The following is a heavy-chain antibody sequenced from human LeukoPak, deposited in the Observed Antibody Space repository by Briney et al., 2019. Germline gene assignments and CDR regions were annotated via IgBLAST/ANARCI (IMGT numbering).Heavy chain of an antibody. D-gene: IGHD3-10*01. Sequence: PSETLSLTCTVSGGSISSYYWSWIRQPPGKGLEWIGYIYYSGSTNYNPSLKSRVTISVDTSKNQFSLKLSSVTAADTAVYYCARGWFWPVMDVWGQGTTVTVSS. CDR1: GGSISSYY. J-gene: IGHJ6*02. CDR2: IYYSGST. V-gene: IGHV4-59*01. CDR3: ARGWFWPVMDV.